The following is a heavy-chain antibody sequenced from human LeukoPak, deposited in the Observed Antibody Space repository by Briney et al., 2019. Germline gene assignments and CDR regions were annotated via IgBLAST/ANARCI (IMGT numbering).Heavy chain of an antibody. V-gene: IGHV3-NL1*01. CDR3: ARSNYYDSSGYYYGGNY. CDR1: GFTFSSYG. CDR2: IYSGGST. D-gene: IGHD3-22*01. J-gene: IGHJ4*02. Sequence: GGSLRLSCAASGFTFSSYGMHWVRQAPGKRLEWVSVIYSGGSTYYADSVKGRFTISRDNSKNTLYLQMNSLRAEDTAVYYCARSNYYDSSGYYYGGNYWGQGTLVTVSS.